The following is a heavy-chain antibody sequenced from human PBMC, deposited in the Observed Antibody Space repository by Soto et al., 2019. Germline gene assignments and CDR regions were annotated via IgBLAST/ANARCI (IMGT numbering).Heavy chain of an antibody. CDR3: ARDDYGDYEDY. J-gene: IGHJ4*02. D-gene: IGHD4-17*01. Sequence: GGSLRLSSAASGFTFSSYAMHWVRQAPGKGLEWVAVISYDGSNKYYADSVKGRFTISRDNSKNTLYLQMNSLRAEDTAVYYCARDDYGDYEDYWGQGTLVTVSS. V-gene: IGHV3-30-3*01. CDR2: ISYDGSNK. CDR1: GFTFSSYA.